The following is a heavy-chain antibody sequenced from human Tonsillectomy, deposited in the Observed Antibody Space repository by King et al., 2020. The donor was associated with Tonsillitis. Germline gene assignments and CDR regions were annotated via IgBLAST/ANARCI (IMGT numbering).Heavy chain of an antibody. J-gene: IGHJ4*02. D-gene: IGHD3-16*01. CDR1: GFTFSNSG. CDR2: ISYDGSDK. V-gene: IGHV3-30*18. CDR3: AKSHLGASFKY. Sequence: QLVQSGGGVVQPGRSLRLSCAASGFTFSNSGMHWVRQAPGKGLEWVAVISYDGSDKFYADSVRGRFTISRDSSKNTLFLQMKSLTPEDTAVYYCAKSHLGASFKYWGQGTLVTVSS.